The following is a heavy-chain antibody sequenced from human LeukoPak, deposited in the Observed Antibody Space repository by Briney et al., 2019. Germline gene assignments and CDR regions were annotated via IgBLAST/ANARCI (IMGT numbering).Heavy chain of an antibody. CDR2: LSGRGAKT. CDR3: AKDQGSYGMDV. CDR1: GFTFSSYA. J-gene: IGHJ6*02. V-gene: IGHV3-23*01. Sequence: PGGSLRLSCAASGFTFSSYAMNWVRQAPGKGLQWVSALSGRGAKTYYADSVKGRFTISRDNSENALYLQMNRLRAEDTAVYYCAKDQGSYGMDVWGQGTTVTVSS.